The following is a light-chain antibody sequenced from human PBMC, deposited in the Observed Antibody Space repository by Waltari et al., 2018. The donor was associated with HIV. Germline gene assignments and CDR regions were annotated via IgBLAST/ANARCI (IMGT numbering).Light chain of an antibody. J-gene: IGKJ3*01. Sequence: EIVLTQSPGTLSLSPGERATLSCRASQSVSSSYVAWYQQKPGQAPRLVMYGASSRDTGIPDRFSGSGSGTDFTLTISRLEPEDVAVYYCQHYGSSPFTFGPGTKVDIK. CDR2: GAS. CDR3: QHYGSSPFT. CDR1: QSVSSSY. V-gene: IGKV3-20*01.